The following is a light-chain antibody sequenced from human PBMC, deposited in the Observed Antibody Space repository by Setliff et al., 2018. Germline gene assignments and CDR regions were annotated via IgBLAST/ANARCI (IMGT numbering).Light chain of an antibody. V-gene: IGLV2-14*03. CDR1: GSDVGGYDY. J-gene: IGLJ1*01. Sequence: QSALAQPASVSGSPGQPIILSCTGTGSDVGGYDYISWYQLHPGKVPKLMIYDVINRPSGVSDRFSGSKSGNTASLTISGLQAEDEATYYCISYLYSQTLYVFGTGTKSPS. CDR3: ISYLYSQTLYV. CDR2: DVI.